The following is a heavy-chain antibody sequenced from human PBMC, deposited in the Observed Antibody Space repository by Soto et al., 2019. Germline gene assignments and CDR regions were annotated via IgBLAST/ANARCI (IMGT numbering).Heavy chain of an antibody. Sequence: SETLSLTCTVSGGCISSYYWSWIRQPPGKGLEWIGYIYYSGSTNYNPSLKNRVTISVDTSKNQFSLKLSSVTAADTAVYYCARAPRGNYGYPSYFDYWGQGTLVTVSS. J-gene: IGHJ4*02. CDR3: ARAPRGNYGYPSYFDY. CDR2: IYYSGST. CDR1: GGCISSYY. V-gene: IGHV4-59*01. D-gene: IGHD3-10*01.